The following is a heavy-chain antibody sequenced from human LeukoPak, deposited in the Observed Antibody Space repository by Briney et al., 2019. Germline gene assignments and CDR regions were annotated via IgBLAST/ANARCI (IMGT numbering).Heavy chain of an antibody. V-gene: IGHV2-5*01. J-gene: IGHJ3*02. CDR1: GFSLSTSGVG. Sequence: SGPTLVNPTQTLTLTCTFSGFSLSTSGVGVGWIRQPPGKALEWLALIYWNDDKRYSPSLKSRLTITKDTSKNQVVLTMTNMDPVDTATYYCALSRDYYDSSGYFHRDAFDIWGQGTMVTVSS. CDR2: IYWNDDK. D-gene: IGHD3-22*01. CDR3: ALSRDYYDSSGYFHRDAFDI.